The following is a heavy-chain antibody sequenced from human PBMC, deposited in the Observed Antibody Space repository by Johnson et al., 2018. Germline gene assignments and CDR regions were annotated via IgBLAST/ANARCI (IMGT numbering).Heavy chain of an antibody. CDR3: ANPGLVTSPTWGMDV. V-gene: IGHV1-69*01. J-gene: IGHJ6*02. CDR1: GGTFSSYA. Sequence: QVQLVESGAEVKKPGSSVKVSCKASGGTFSSYAISWVRQAPGQGLEWMGGIIPIFGTANYAQQFQGRVTITADESTSTADMERSSLRSEDTAVYYCANPGLVTSPTWGMDVLGQGTTVTVSS. D-gene: IGHD2/OR15-2a*01. CDR2: IIPIFGTA.